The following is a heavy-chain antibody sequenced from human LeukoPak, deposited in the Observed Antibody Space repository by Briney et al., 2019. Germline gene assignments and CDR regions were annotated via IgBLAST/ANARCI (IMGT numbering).Heavy chain of an antibody. V-gene: IGHV3-30-3*01. CDR1: GFTFSSYA. Sequence: GGSLRFSCAASGFTFSSYAMHWVRQAPGKGLEWVAVISYDGSNKYYADSVKGRFTISRDNSKNTLYLQMNSLRAEDTAVYYCASGDSSGSDYWGQGTLVTVSS. D-gene: IGHD3-22*01. CDR2: ISYDGSNK. J-gene: IGHJ4*02. CDR3: ASGDSSGSDY.